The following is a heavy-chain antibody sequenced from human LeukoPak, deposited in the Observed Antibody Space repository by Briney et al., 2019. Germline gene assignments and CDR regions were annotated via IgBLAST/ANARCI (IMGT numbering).Heavy chain of an antibody. CDR1: GGSISSYY. J-gene: IGHJ6*02. D-gene: IGHD3-3*01. Sequence: PSETPSLTCTVSGGSISSYYWSWIRQPAGKGLEWIGRIYTSGSTNYNPSLKSRVTMSVDTSKNQFSLKLSSVTAADTAVYYCARDSHYDFWSGSGYYYGMDVWGQGTTVTVSS. CDR2: IYTSGST. CDR3: ARDSHYDFWSGSGYYYGMDV. V-gene: IGHV4-4*07.